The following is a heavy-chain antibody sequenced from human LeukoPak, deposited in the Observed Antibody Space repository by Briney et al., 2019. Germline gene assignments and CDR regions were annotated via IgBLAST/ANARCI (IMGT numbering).Heavy chain of an antibody. J-gene: IGHJ4*02. V-gene: IGHV3-23*01. CDR1: GFTFRVYA. D-gene: IGHD2-2*02. CDR3: AKEHDYTNAAPEWGFDS. CDR2: VCGSSCHT. Sequence: GGSLRLSCAASGFTFRVYALSCARGAPGRGREWVSGVCGSSCHTKDADFVRGCFNIYRDNSRNTLFLQLNSLTAEDTAVYYCAKEHDYTNAAPEWGFDSWGQGSLVIVSS.